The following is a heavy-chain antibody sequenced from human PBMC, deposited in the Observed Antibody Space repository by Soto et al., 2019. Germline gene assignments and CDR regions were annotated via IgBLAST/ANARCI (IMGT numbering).Heavy chain of an antibody. V-gene: IGHV3-49*03. CDR1: GFTFGDYA. Sequence: PGGSLRLSCTASGFTFGDYAMSWFRQAPGKGLEWVGFIRSKAYGGTTEYAASVKGRFTISRDDTKSIAYLQMNSLKTEDTVLFYCTIDHHVLRFLEWSRPYYYYMDVWGKGTTVTVSS. D-gene: IGHD3-3*01. CDR2: IRSKAYGGTT. J-gene: IGHJ6*03. CDR3: TIDHHVLRFLEWSRPYYYYMDV.